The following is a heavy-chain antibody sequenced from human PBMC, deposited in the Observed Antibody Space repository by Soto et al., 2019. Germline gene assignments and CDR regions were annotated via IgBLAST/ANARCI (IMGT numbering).Heavy chain of an antibody. CDR2: IYPGDSDT. Sequence: GESLKISCKGSGYSFTSYWIGWVRQMPGKGLEWMGIIYPGDSDTRYSPSFQGQVTISADKSTSTAYLQWSSLRAGDTAVYYCARAYSGRLPRRADYYYAMDVWGQGTTVTVSS. V-gene: IGHV5-51*01. CDR1: GYSFTSYW. D-gene: IGHD2-15*01. J-gene: IGHJ6*02. CDR3: ARAYSGRLPRRADYYYAMDV.